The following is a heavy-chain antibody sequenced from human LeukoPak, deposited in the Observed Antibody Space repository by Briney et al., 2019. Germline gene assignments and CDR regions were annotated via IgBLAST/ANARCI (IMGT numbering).Heavy chain of an antibody. CDR3: AKAPVSGSRSPFDY. V-gene: IGHV3-30*18. CDR2: IAYDGSNK. CDR1: GFTFNSYG. D-gene: IGHD1-26*01. J-gene: IGHJ4*02. Sequence: GGSLRLSCAASGFTFNSYGMHWVRQAPGKGLDCVAVIAYDGSNKYYADSVKGRFTISRDNSKNTLYLQMDSLRVEDTAVYYCAKAPVSGSRSPFDYWGQGTLVTVSS.